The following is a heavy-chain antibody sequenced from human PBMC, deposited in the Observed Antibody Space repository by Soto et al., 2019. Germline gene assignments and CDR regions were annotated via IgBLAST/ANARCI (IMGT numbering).Heavy chain of an antibody. CDR2: ISSSSSTI. V-gene: IGHV3-48*02. D-gene: IGHD3-10*01. J-gene: IGHJ4*02. Sequence: EVQMVESGGGLVQPGGSLRLSCAASGFTFSSYSMNWVRQAPGKGLEWVSYISSSSSTIYYADSVKGRFTISRDNAKNSLYLQMSSLRDEDTAVYYCAKHPDGGEEIWWGQGTLVTVSS. CDR3: AKHPDGGEEIW. CDR1: GFTFSSYS.